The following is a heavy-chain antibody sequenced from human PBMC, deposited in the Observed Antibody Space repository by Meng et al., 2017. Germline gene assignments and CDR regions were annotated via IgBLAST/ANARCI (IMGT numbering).Heavy chain of an antibody. V-gene: IGHV1-18*01. CDR2: ISAYNGNT. D-gene: IGHD6-19*01. J-gene: IGHJ4*02. Sequence: VQRDQSGAEVKKPGASVKVPCKASGSPVTSYGISWVRQAPGQGLEGMAWISAYNGNTNYAQKLQGRVTMTTDTSTSTAYMELRSLRSDDTAVXYCARAGIAVAGPDYWGQGTLVTVSS. CDR3: ARAGIAVAGPDY. CDR1: GSPVTSYG.